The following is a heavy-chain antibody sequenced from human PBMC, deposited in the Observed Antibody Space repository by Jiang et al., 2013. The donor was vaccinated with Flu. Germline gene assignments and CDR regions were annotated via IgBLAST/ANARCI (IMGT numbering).Heavy chain of an antibody. Sequence: GGTNYAQKFQGRVTMTRDTSISTAYMELSRLRSDDTAVYFCARVVYCSGGSCYSRAFDIWGQGTMVTVSS. J-gene: IGHJ3*02. CDR2: GGT. V-gene: IGHV1-2*02. D-gene: IGHD2-15*01. CDR3: ARVVYCSGGSCYSRAFDI.